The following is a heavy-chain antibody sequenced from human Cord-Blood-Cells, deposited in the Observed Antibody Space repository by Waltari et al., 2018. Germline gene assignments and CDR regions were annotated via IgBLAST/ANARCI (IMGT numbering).Heavy chain of an antibody. Sequence: QVQLVQSGAEVKKPGASVKVSCKVSGYTLTELSMHWVRHAPGKGLEWMGGFDAEDGETIYAQKFQGRVTRTEDTSTDPAYMELSSLRSEDTAVYYCATDAGYYAFDYWGQGTLVTVSS. CDR1: GYTLTELS. J-gene: IGHJ4*02. CDR2: FDAEDGET. V-gene: IGHV1-24*01. CDR3: ATDAGYYAFDY. D-gene: IGHD3-22*01.